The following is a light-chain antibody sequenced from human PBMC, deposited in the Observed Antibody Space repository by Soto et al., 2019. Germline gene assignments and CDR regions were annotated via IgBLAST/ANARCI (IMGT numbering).Light chain of an antibody. CDR2: EVV. Sequence: QSVLTQPPSASGTPGQSVTISCSGSSSNIGRNNVNWYQQLPGTAPRLIIYEVVQRPSGVPDRFSGSKSGNTASLTVSGLQAADEADYFCKSYAGSNTYVFGSGTKLTVL. J-gene: IGLJ1*01. CDR1: SSNIGRNN. CDR3: KSYAGSNTYV. V-gene: IGLV1-44*01.